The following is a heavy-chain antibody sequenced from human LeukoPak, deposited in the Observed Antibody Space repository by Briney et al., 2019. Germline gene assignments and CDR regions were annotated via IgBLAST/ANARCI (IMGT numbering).Heavy chain of an antibody. CDR1: GFTFSSYS. D-gene: IGHD6-13*01. V-gene: IGHV3-30*02. Sequence: GGSLRLSCAASGFTFSSYSINWVRQAPGMGLEWVAFIRYDGSDSHSADSVKGRFTISRDNSKNTLYLQMNSLRAEDTAVYYCARGEAAAGYFDSWGQGTLVTVSS. CDR3: ARGEAAAGYFDS. CDR2: IRYDGSDS. J-gene: IGHJ4*02.